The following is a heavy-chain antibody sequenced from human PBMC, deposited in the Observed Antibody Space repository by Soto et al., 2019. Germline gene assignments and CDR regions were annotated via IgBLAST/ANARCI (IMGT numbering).Heavy chain of an antibody. CDR1: GGSISSGGYY. CDR3: ARASHYDSSGYYYSRPFDY. CDR2: IYYSGST. Sequence: PSETLSLTCTVSGGSISSGGYYWSWIRQHPGKGLEWIGYIYYSGSTYYNPSLKSRVTISVDTSKNQFSLELSSVTAADTAVYYCARASHYDSSGYYYSRPFDYWGQGTLVTVSS. J-gene: IGHJ4*02. D-gene: IGHD3-22*01. V-gene: IGHV4-31*03.